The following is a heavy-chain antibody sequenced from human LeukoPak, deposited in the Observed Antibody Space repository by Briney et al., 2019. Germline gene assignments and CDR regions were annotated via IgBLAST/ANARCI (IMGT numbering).Heavy chain of an antibody. CDR1: GYTFTGYY. V-gene: IGHV1-2*06. Sequence: ASVKVSCKASGYTFTGYYMHWVRQAPGQGLEWMGRINPNSGGTNYAQKFQGRVTMTRDTSTSTVYMELSSLRSEDTAVYYCARDRGNWFDPWGQGTLVTVSS. J-gene: IGHJ5*02. CDR2: INPNSGGT. CDR3: ARDRGNWFDP.